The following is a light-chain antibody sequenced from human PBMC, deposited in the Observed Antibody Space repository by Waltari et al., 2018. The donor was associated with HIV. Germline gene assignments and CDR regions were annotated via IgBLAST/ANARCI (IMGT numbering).Light chain of an antibody. CDR3: QQDKNWWT. V-gene: IGKV3-15*01. Sequence: ETVMTQSPATLSVSPGEDATLSCSASQSVSSNVAWYQQKPGQAPRLLIYGASTRTTGAPARFSSSGSGTEFTLTISSLQSEDFAVYYCQQDKNWWTFGQGTKVEIK. CDR1: QSVSSN. CDR2: GAS. J-gene: IGKJ1*01.